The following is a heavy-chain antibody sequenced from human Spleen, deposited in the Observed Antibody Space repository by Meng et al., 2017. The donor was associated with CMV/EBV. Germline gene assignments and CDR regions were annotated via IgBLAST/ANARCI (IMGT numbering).Heavy chain of an antibody. CDR2: INPNSGGT. J-gene: IGHJ4*02. CDR1: GYTFTGYY. CDR3: ARDLGGVSGGYEDY. Sequence: GGSLRLSCKASGYTFTGYYMHWVRQAPGQGLEWMGWINPNSGGTNYAQNFQGRVTMTRDTSISTAYMELSRLRSDDTAVYYCARDLGGVSGGYEDYWGQGTLVTVSS. D-gene: IGHD5-12*01. V-gene: IGHV1-2*02.